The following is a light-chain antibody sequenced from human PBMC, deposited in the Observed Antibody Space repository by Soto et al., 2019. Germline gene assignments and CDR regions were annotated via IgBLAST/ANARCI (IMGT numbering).Light chain of an antibody. CDR1: QSIRSY. CDR3: QQTSSTPT. V-gene: IGKV1-39*01. J-gene: IGKJ4*01. CDR2: AAS. Sequence: DIQKTQSPSSLSASVGDRVTITCRASQSIRSYLTWYQQKPGKXPKPLIYAASSLQTGVSSRFSGSGSGTDFTLTISNLQPEDFATYYCQQTSSTPTFGGGTKVDIK.